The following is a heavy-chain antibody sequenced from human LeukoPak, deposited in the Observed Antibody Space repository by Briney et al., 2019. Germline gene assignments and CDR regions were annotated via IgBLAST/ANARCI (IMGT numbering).Heavy chain of an antibody. Sequence: SETLSLTCAVYGGSFSGYYWSWIRQPPGKGLEWIGEINHSGSTNYNPSLKSRVTISIDTSKNQFSLKLSSVTAADTAVYYCARGRPIRYSRPYNWFDPWGQGTLVTVSS. D-gene: IGHD2-21*01. V-gene: IGHV4-34*01. J-gene: IGHJ5*02. CDR2: INHSGST. CDR3: ARGRPIRYSRPYNWFDP. CDR1: GGSFSGYY.